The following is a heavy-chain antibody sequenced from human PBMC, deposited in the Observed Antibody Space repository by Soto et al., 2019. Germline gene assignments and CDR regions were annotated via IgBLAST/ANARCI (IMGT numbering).Heavy chain of an antibody. CDR2: ISAYHGNT. V-gene: IGHV1-18*01. Sequence: QVQLVQSGAEVKKPGASVKVSCKASGYTFTSYGISWVRQAPGQGREWMGWISAYHGNTNYAQKLQGRVXMXXAAAPGTGSMSMTSIRAAETAAEYWARDQGGSYCSWGAGGLVAVAT. D-gene: IGHD1-26*01. CDR3: ARDQGGSYCS. J-gene: IGHJ5*02. CDR1: GYTFTSYG.